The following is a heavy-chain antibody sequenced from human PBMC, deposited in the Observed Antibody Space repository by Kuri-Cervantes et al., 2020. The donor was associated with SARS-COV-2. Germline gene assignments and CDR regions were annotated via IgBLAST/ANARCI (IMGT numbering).Heavy chain of an antibody. CDR1: GYSFTSYW. J-gene: IGHJ5*02. Sequence: GESLKISCKGSGYSFTSYWIGWVRQMPGKGLEWMGIIYPGDSDTRYSPSFQGQVTISADKSISTAYLPWSSLKASDTAMYYCARLVDIVLVPAAQRGWFDPWGQGTLVTVSS. CDR2: IYPGDSDT. D-gene: IGHD2-2*01. V-gene: IGHV5-51*01. CDR3: ARLVDIVLVPAAQRGWFDP.